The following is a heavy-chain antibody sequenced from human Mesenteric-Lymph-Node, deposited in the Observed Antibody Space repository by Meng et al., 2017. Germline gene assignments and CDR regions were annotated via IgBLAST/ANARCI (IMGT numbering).Heavy chain of an antibody. CDR3: ARVGGACSGGSCYPHYLDY. J-gene: IGHJ4*02. Sequence: GGSLRLSCAASGFTFSDYWMGWVRQAPGKGLEWVSAISGSGGSPGDADAVKGRLTISRDNAKNSRYMQRNRLRAEDTALYYCARVGGACSGGSCYPHYLDYWGQGTLVTVSS. CDR2: ISGSGGSP. D-gene: IGHD2-15*01. V-gene: IGHV3-20*04. CDR1: GFTFSDYW.